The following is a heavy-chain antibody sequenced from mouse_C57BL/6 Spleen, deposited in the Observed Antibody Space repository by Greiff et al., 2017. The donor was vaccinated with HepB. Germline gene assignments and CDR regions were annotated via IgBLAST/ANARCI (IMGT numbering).Heavy chain of an antibody. CDR3: ASSVVATDAMDY. V-gene: IGHV5-4*03. CDR2: ISDGGSYT. J-gene: IGHJ4*01. Sequence: EVKVVESGGGLVKPGGSLKLSCAASGFTFSSYAMSWVRQTPEKRLEWVATISDGGSYTYYPDNVKGRFTISRDNAKNNLYLQMSHLKSEDTAMYYCASSVVATDAMDYWGQGTSVTVSS. D-gene: IGHD1-1*01. CDR1: GFTFSSYA.